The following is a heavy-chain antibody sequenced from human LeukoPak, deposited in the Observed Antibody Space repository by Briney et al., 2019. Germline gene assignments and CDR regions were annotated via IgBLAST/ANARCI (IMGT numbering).Heavy chain of an antibody. V-gene: IGHV3-11*04. J-gene: IGHJ4*02. CDR1: GFTFNDYY. Sequence: GGSLRLSCAASGFTFNDYYMSWIRQAPGKGLEWVSYISSSGSAIYYADSVKGRFTISRDNAKNSLYLQMNSLRAEDTAVYYCARDRNTDFWSGYYTNYCDYWGQGTLVTVSS. D-gene: IGHD3-3*01. CDR3: ARDRNTDFWSGYYTNYCDY. CDR2: ISSSGSAI.